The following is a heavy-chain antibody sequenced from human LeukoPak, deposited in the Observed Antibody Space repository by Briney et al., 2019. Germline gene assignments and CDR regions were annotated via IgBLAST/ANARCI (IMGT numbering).Heavy chain of an antibody. CDR1: GGSISSYY. Sequence: SETLSLTCTVSGGSISSYYWSWIRQPPGKGLEWIGYIYYSGSTNYNPSLKSRVTISVDTSKNQFSLKLSSATAADTAVYYCARQKYSGSYPDAFDIWGQGTMVTVSS. J-gene: IGHJ3*02. V-gene: IGHV4-59*08. CDR3: ARQKYSGSYPDAFDI. CDR2: IYYSGST. D-gene: IGHD1-26*01.